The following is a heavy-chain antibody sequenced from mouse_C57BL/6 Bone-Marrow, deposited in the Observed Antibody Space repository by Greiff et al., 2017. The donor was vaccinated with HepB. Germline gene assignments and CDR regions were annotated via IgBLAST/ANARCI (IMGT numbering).Heavy chain of an antibody. D-gene: IGHD2-2*01. J-gene: IGHJ4*01. CDR3: AMDLFYYGYDVGYYYAMDY. Sequence: EVLLLQSGPGLVKPSPSLSLSCSASGYSITSGYYWNLIRQFPGNKLEWMGYISYDGSNNYNPSLKNRNSITRDTSNNQWFLKLNSVTTEDTATYYCAMDLFYYGYDVGYYYAMDYWGQGTSGTVSS. V-gene: IGHV3-6*01. CDR2: ISYDGSN. CDR1: GYSITSGYY.